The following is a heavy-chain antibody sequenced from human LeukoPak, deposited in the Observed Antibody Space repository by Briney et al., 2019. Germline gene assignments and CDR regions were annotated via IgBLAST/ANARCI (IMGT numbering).Heavy chain of an antibody. J-gene: IGHJ4*02. D-gene: IGHD6-13*01. V-gene: IGHV4-34*01. CDR3: ARSHTVAAGISAN. CDR1: GGSFIGYY. CDR2: INHSGSA. Sequence: SETLSLTCAVYGGSFIGYYWTWIRQPPGKGLEWIGEINHSGSASYNPPLKSRVTISVDTSKKQFSLNLNSVTAADTAVYYCARSHTVAAGISANWGQGTLVTVSS.